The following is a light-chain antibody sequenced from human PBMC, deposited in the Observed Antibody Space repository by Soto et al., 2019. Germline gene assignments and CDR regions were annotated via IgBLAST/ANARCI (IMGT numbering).Light chain of an antibody. V-gene: IGKV3D-20*02. Sequence: EIVLTQSPGTLSLSPGERATLSCMASQSVSSTYLIWYQQKPGQAPRLLIYGASSRAAGIPARFSGSGSGTDFTLTISSLEPEDFAVYYCQHRSNWPPITFGQGTRLEIK. CDR1: QSVSSTY. CDR3: QHRSNWPPIT. J-gene: IGKJ5*01. CDR2: GAS.